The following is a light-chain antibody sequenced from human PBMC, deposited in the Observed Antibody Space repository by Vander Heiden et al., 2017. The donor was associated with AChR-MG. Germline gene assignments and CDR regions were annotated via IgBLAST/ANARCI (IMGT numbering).Light chain of an antibody. CDR3: QQYRSYPYT. V-gene: IGKV1-5*03. CDR2: RAS. Sequence: DIQLTQSPSTLSASVGARVTIPCRASQTIGNWLAWYQQKPGKAPNLLIYRASMLDNGVPSRCSGSGSGTEFTLTISSLQPDDFATYYCQQYRSYPYTFGQGTKLEI. CDR1: QTIGNW. J-gene: IGKJ2*01.